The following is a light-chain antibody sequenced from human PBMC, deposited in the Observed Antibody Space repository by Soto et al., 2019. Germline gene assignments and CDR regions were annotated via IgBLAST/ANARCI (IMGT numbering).Light chain of an antibody. J-gene: IGKJ4*01. Sequence: VMTQSPGTLSVSPGEGATLSCRASQRVGSDLAWYQQKNGQAPRLLIYHTSTRATGIPARFSGSGYGTEFNLTISSLQSEDYAVYYCQHYNNWPLTFGGGTKVDIK. V-gene: IGKV3-15*01. CDR1: QRVGSD. CDR3: QHYNNWPLT. CDR2: HTS.